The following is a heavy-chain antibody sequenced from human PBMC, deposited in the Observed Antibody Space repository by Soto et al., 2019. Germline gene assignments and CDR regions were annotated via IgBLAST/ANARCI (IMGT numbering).Heavy chain of an antibody. CDR3: TTDTGFWSGYYISY. Sequence: GGSLRLSCAASGFTFSNAWMSWVRQAPGKGLEWVGRIKSKTDGGTTDYAAPVKGRFTISRDDSKNTLYLQMNSLKTEDTAVYYCTTDTGFWSGYYISYWGQGTLVTVSS. CDR2: IKSKTDGGTT. D-gene: IGHD3-3*01. CDR1: GFTFSNAW. V-gene: IGHV3-15*01. J-gene: IGHJ4*02.